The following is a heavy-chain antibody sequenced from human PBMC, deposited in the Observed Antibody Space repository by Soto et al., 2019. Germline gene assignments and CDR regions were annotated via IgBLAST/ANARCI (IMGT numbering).Heavy chain of an antibody. J-gene: IGHJ3*01. CDR1: GGSVSSGGYY. V-gene: IGHV4-31*02. D-gene: IGHD3-16*01. CDR2: IYETETA. CDR3: ARENFGAVVHDAFDL. Sequence: QVQLQESGPGLVKPSQTLSLTCSVSGGSVSSGGYYWNWIRQLPGKGLEWIGYIYETETAYYNPSLKSRPSISLETSKNQFSLTLNSVTPADPAVYYCARENFGAVVHDAFDLWGQGTVVTVSS.